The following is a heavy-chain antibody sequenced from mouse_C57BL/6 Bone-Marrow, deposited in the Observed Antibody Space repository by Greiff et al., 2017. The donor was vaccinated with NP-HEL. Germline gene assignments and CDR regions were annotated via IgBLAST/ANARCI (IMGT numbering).Heavy chain of an antibody. D-gene: IGHD2-5*01. CDR1: GYTFTSYW. CDR3: ARGRSNYPYYFDY. Sequence: QVHVKQPGAELVRPGSSVKLSCKASGYTFTSYWMHWVKQRPIQGLEWIGNIDPSDSETHYNQKFKDKATLTVDKSSSTAYMQLSSLTSEDSAVYYCARGRSNYPYYFDYWGQGTTLTVSS. V-gene: IGHV1-52*01. J-gene: IGHJ2*01. CDR2: IDPSDSET.